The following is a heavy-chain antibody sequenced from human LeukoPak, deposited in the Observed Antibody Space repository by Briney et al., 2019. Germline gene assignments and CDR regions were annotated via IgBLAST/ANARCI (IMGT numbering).Heavy chain of an antibody. CDR2: ISAKNGNT. V-gene: IGHV1-18*01. CDR1: GYSFSNYG. Sequence: ASVKVSCKTSGYSFSNYGIVWVRQALGLGLEWMGWISAKNGNTKNSQKVQGRVTMTTDSSTGIAYLDLRSLRTDDTAVYYCARASDISWPFENWGQGTLVIVSS. CDR3: ARASDISWPFEN. D-gene: IGHD6-13*01. J-gene: IGHJ1*01.